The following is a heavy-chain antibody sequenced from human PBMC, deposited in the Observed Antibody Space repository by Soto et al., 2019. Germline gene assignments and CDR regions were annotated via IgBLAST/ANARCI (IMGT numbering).Heavy chain of an antibody. V-gene: IGHV1-18*01. J-gene: IGHJ6*02. CDR1: GYTFTSYG. CDR3: ARGPWAAAAGTGYYYYYGMDV. Sequence: ASVKASCKASGYTFTSYGISWVQQAPGQGLEWMGWISAYNGNTNYAQKLQGRVTMTTDTSTSTAYMELRSLRSDDTAVYYCARGPWAAAAGTGYYYYYGMDVWGQGTTVTVSS. CDR2: ISAYNGNT. D-gene: IGHD6-13*01.